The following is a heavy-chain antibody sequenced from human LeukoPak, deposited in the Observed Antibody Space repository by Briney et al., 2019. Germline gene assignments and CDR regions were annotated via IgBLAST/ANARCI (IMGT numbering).Heavy chain of an antibody. V-gene: IGHV3-30*18. D-gene: IGHD5-18*01. CDR1: GFTFSSYG. Sequence: GGSLRLSCAASGFTFSSYGMHWVRQAPGKGLEWVAVISYDGSNKYYADSVKGRFTISRDNSKNTLYLQMSSLRAEDTAVYYCAKEERRYGQFDYWGQGTLVTVSS. CDR2: ISYDGSNK. CDR3: AKEERRYGQFDY. J-gene: IGHJ4*02.